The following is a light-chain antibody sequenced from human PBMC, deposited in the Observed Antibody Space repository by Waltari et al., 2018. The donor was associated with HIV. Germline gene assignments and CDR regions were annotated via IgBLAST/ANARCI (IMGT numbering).Light chain of an antibody. CDR1: QNVLYSSNNKNY. CDR2: WAY. V-gene: IGKV4-1*01. J-gene: IGKJ3*01. Sequence: DIVMTQSPESVAVSLGERATINCKSSQNVLYSSNNKNYLAWYQQKPWQPPKLLIYWAYTRESGVPARFRGSGSGTDFALTISSLQVEDVAVYYCQECYSSHLSFGPGTKVEIK. CDR3: QECYSSHLS.